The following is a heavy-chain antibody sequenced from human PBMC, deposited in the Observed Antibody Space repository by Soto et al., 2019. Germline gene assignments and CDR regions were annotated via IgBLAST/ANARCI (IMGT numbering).Heavy chain of an antibody. D-gene: IGHD2-15*01. CDR1: GGSSSSYY. Sequence: PSETLSLTCTVSGGSSSSYYWSWIRQPPGKGLEWIGYIYYSGSTNYNPSLKSRVTISVDTSKNQFSLKLSSVTAADTAVYYCARDRRYCSGGSCYKFFDYWGQGTLVTVSS. CDR2: IYYSGST. J-gene: IGHJ4*02. CDR3: ARDRRYCSGGSCYKFFDY. V-gene: IGHV4-59*01.